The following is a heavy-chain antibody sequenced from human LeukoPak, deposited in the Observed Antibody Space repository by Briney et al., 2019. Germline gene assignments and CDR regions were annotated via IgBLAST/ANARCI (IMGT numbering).Heavy chain of an antibody. CDR2: IIPIFGTA. J-gene: IGHJ4*02. Sequence: ASVKVSCKASGGTFSSYAISWVRQAPGQGLEWMGGIIPIFGTANYAQKFQGRVTITADESTSTAYMELSSLRSEGTAVYYCARGHSDDYGDYGPHIDYWGQGTLVTVSS. CDR1: GGTFSSYA. CDR3: ARGHSDDYGDYGPHIDY. V-gene: IGHV1-69*13. D-gene: IGHD4-17*01.